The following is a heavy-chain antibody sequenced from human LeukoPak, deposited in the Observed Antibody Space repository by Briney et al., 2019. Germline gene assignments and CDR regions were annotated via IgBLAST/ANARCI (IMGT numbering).Heavy chain of an antibody. D-gene: IGHD2-21*01. Sequence: GGSLRLSCAASGFTFSSYRMHWVRQAPGKGLEWVAYIRYGGCNKHYADSVKGRFTISRDNSKNTLYLQMNSLRAEDAAVYYGAREDCGGLCDYWGKGALVTVSS. V-gene: IGHV3-33*08. CDR3: AREDCGGLCDY. CDR2: IRYGGCNK. CDR1: GFTFSSYR. J-gene: IGHJ4*02.